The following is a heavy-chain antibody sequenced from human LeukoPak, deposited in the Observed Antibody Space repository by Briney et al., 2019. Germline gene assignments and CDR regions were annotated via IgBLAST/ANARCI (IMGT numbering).Heavy chain of an antibody. V-gene: IGHV1-2*02. CDR2: INPNSGGT. D-gene: IGHD6-19*01. CDR1: GYTFTGYY. J-gene: IGHJ6*03. Sequence: ASVKVSCKAPGYTFTGYYMHWVRQAPGQGLEWMGWINPNSGGTNYAQKFQGRVTITRDTSISTAYMELSRLRSDDTAVYYCARDTSSGWYRNYYYYMDVWGKGTTVTVSS. CDR3: ARDTSSGWYRNYYYYMDV.